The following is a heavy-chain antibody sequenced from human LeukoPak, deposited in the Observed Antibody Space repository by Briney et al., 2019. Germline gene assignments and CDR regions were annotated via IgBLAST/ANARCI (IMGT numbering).Heavy chain of an antibody. J-gene: IGHJ4*02. V-gene: IGHV3-21*01. CDR1: GFTFSTYN. Sequence: GGSLRLSCAASGFTFSTYNMNWVRQAPGKGLEWVSSISSSSSYIYYIDSVKGRFTISRDDAKNSLYLQMNSLRAEDTAVYYCARGLPDYGSGSYSVLDYWGQGTLVTVSS. CDR3: ARGLPDYGSGSYSVLDY. D-gene: IGHD3-10*01. CDR2: ISSSSSYI.